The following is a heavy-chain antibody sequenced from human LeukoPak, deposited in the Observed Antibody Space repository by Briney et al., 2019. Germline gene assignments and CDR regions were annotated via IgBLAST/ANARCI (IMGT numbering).Heavy chain of an antibody. D-gene: IGHD3-22*01. Sequence: SETLSLTCTVSGGSISSSSYYWGWIRQPPGKGLEWIGSIYYSGSTYYNPSLKSRVTISVDTSKNQFSLKLSSVTAADTAVYYCARVSDYYDSSGYYGGEAFDIWGQGTMVTVSS. CDR2: IYYSGST. CDR1: GGSISSSSYY. V-gene: IGHV4-39*01. J-gene: IGHJ3*02. CDR3: ARVSDYYDSSGYYGGEAFDI.